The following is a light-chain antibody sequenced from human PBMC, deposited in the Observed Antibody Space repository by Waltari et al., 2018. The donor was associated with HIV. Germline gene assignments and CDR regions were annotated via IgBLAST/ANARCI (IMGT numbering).Light chain of an antibody. CDR2: AAS. V-gene: IGKV1-39*01. CDR1: QRIVSY. CDR3: QQSYSVLT. J-gene: IGKJ4*01. Sequence: DIQMTQSPSSLSASVGDRVTITCRASQRIVSYLNWYQQKPGKAPKLLIYAASTLQTGVPSRFSGSGSGTDFTLSISSLQPEDFATYYCQQSYSVLTFGGGTKVEIK.